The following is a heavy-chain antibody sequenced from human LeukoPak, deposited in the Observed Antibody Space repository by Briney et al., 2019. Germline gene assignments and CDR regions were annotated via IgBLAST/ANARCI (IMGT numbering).Heavy chain of an antibody. V-gene: IGHV4-31*03. Sequence: PSETLSLTCTVSGDSINSGGYYWSWIRQHPGKGLEWIGYIYYSGSIYYSPSLKSRVTISVDTSKNQFSLDLYSVTAADTAVYYCARGYCTTGVCYPFDYWGQGTLVTVSS. CDR1: GDSINSGGYY. J-gene: IGHJ4*02. CDR2: IYYSGSI. D-gene: IGHD2-8*01. CDR3: ARGYCTTGVCYPFDY.